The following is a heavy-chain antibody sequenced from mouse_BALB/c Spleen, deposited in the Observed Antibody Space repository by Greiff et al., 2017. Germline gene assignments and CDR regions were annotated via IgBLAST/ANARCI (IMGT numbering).Heavy chain of an antibody. Sequence: QVQLQQPGAELVRPGASVKLSCKASGYTFTSYWINWVKQRPGQGLEWIGNIYPSDSYTNYNQKFKDKATLTVDKSSSTAYMQLSSPTSEDSAVYYCTRSGYDYDLYFDYWGQGTTLTVSS. CDR2: IYPSDSYT. CDR1: GYTFTSYW. CDR3: TRSGYDYDLYFDY. D-gene: IGHD2-4*01. V-gene: IGHV1-69*02. J-gene: IGHJ2*01.